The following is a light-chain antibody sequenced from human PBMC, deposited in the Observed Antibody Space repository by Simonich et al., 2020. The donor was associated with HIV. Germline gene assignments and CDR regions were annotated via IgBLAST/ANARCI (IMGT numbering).Light chain of an antibody. CDR2: RNN. CDR3: AAWDDSLNGPV. CDR1: SSNIGRNT. V-gene: IGLV1-44*01. J-gene: IGLJ2*01. Sequence: QPVLTQPPSASGTPGQRVTISCSGSSSNIGRNTVNWYQQLPGTAPKILISRNNQRPSGVPDRFSGSKSGTSASLAISGLQSEDEADYYCAAWDDSLNGPVFGGGTKLTVL.